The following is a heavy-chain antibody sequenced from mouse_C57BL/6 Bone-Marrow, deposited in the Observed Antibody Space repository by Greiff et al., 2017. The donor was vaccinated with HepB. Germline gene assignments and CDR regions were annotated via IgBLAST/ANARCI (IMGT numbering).Heavy chain of an antibody. V-gene: IGHV5-4*01. CDR2: ISDGGSYT. J-gene: IGHJ4*01. CDR3: ARDQLRLPVDY. CDR1: GFTFSSYA. D-gene: IGHD3-2*02. Sequence: EVKVVESGGGLVKPGGSLKLSCAASGFTFSSYAMSWVRQTPEKRLEWVATISDGGSYTYYPDNVKGRFTISRDNAKNNLYLQMSHLKSEDTAMYYCARDQLRLPVDYWGQGTSVTVSS.